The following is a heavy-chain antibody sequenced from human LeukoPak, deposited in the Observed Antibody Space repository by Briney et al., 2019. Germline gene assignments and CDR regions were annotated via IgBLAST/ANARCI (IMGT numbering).Heavy chain of an antibody. D-gene: IGHD3-10*01. J-gene: IGHJ6*02. CDR2: IYYSGST. V-gene: IGHV4-59*08. Sequence: SETLSLTCTVSGGPIRSYYWSWVRQPPGKGLEWIGYIYYSGSTNYNPSLKSRVTISVDTSKNQFSLKLSSVNAADTAVYYCARRRGYYGSGGYYYYGMDVWGQGTTVTVSS. CDR1: GGPIRSYY. CDR3: ARRRGYYGSGGYYYYGMDV.